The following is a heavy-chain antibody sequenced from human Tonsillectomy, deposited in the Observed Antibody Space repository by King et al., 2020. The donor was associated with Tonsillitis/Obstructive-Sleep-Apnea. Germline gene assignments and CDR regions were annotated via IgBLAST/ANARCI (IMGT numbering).Heavy chain of an antibody. CDR3: AISPADCSGGSCYSGPWFDP. CDR1: GGTFSSYA. V-gene: IGHV1-69*10. Sequence: QLVQSGAEVKKPGSSVKVSCKASGGTFSSYAIGWVRQAPGQGLEWMGGIIPILGIANYAQKFQGRVTITADKSTSTAYMELSSLRSEDTAVYYCAISPADCSGGSCYSGPWFDPWGQGTLVTVSS. D-gene: IGHD2-15*01. CDR2: IIPILGIA. J-gene: IGHJ5*02.